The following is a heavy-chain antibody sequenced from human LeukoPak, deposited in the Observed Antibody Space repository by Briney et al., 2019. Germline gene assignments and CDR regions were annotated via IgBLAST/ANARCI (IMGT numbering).Heavy chain of an antibody. CDR2: IYSDETT. J-gene: IGHJ4*02. V-gene: IGHV3-66*04. CDR1: GLTVSGNY. Sequence: PGGSLRLSCAASGLTVSGNYMSWVRQAPGKGLEWVSIIYSDETTAYPDSVKGRFTISRDNPKNMLYLQMNSLRAEDTAVYYCARRITTSGLYYFDLWGQGTLVTVSS. D-gene: IGHD6-13*01. CDR3: ARRITTSGLYYFDL.